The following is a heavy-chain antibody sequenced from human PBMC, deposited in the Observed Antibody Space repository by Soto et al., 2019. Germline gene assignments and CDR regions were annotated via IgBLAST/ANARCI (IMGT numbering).Heavy chain of an antibody. V-gene: IGHV3-30*18. D-gene: IGHD6-19*01. Sequence: QVQLVESGGGVGQPGRSLRLSCAASGFTFSSNGMHWVHQAPGKGLEWVAVISHDGSDKYYTDSVKGRFTISRDNSKNTLYLQMNSLRAEDTAVYYCAKDLSSGWSLDYWGQGTLVTVSS. CDR1: GFTFSSNG. CDR2: ISHDGSDK. CDR3: AKDLSSGWSLDY. J-gene: IGHJ4*02.